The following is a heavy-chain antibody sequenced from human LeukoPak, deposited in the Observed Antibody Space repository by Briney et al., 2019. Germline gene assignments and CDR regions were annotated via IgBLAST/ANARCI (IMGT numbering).Heavy chain of an antibody. J-gene: IGHJ4*01. CDR1: GFTFSSYW. CDR3: ARDGTAAFLYFDL. D-gene: IGHD6-13*01. Sequence: AGGSLRLSCAVSGFTFSSYWMNWVRQAPGKGLEWVASIKQDGGEKSYVDSVKGRFTISRDNAKNSLYLQMSSLRAEDTAVYYCARDGTAAFLYFDLWGQGTLVTVSS. V-gene: IGHV3-7*01. CDR2: IKQDGGEK.